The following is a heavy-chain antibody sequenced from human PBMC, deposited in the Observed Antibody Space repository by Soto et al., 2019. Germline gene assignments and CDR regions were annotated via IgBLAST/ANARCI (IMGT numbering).Heavy chain of an antibody. CDR1: GFTFSSYA. CDR2: ISVTGDT. J-gene: IGHJ4*02. V-gene: IGHV3-23*01. Sequence: EGQLLESGGGLVQPGGSLRLSCAASGFTFSSYAMNWVRQVPGKGPEWVSHISVTGDTYYADSVKGRFTISRDNSKNTLFLQMNSLRAEDTAVYYCAKSLNMATSFDYWRQGAPVTVSS. CDR3: AKSLNMATSFDY.